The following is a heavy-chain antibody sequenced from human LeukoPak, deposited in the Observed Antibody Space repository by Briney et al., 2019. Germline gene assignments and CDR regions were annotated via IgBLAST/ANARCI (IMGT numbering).Heavy chain of an antibody. CDR1: GYSFTSYW. D-gene: IGHD5-18*01. CDR3: ARGGYSSLDYYYYMDV. CDR2: IYPGDSDT. J-gene: IGHJ6*03. Sequence: GESRKISCKGSGYSFTSYWIGWVRQVPGKGLEWMGIIYPGDSDTRYSPSFQGQVTSSADKSISTAYLQWSSLKASDTAMYYCARGGYSSLDYYYYMDVWGKGTTVTVSS. V-gene: IGHV5-51*01.